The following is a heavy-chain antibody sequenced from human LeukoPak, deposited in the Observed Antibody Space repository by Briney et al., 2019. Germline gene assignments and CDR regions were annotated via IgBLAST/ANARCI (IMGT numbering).Heavy chain of an antibody. J-gene: IGHJ4*02. D-gene: IGHD2-2*01. CDR2: IWYDGSNK. CDR3: ARQYCISTNCYADY. Sequence: PGGSLRLSCAASGFTFSSYGMHWVRQAPGKGLEWVAIIWYDGSNKYYADSVKGRFTISRDNSKNTLYLQMNSLRAEDTAVYYCARQYCISTNCYADYWGQGTLVTVSS. CDR1: GFTFSSYG. V-gene: IGHV3-33*08.